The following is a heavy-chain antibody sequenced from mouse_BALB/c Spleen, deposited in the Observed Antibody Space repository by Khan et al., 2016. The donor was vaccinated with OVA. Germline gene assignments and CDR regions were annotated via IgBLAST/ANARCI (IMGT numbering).Heavy chain of an antibody. V-gene: IGHV9-3-1*01. J-gene: IGHJ4*01. Sequence: QIQLVQSGPELKKPGETVKISCKAFGYTFRNDGMNWVKQAPGKGLKWMGWIHTYTGASTYADDFKGRFVFSLEISASTAYLQINNLTNEYTATDFCARSRYVSDVLDYWGQGTSVTVSS. CDR2: IHTYTGAS. CDR1: GYTFRNDG. D-gene: IGHD1-1*01. CDR3: ARSRYVSDVLDY.